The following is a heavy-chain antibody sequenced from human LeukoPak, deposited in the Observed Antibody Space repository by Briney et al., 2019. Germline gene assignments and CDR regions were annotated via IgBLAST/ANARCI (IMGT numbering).Heavy chain of an antibody. V-gene: IGHV3-74*01. J-gene: IGHJ4*02. CDR3: ARGNQRLPRSTPDY. D-gene: IGHD2-15*01. CDR2: IKTDGSTT. Sequence: GGSLRLSCAVSGFTFSSSWMHWVRQAPGKGLVWVSHIKTDGSTTAYADSVKGRFTISRDNAKNTLYLHMNSLRAEDTGVYYCARGNQRLPRSTPDYWGQGTLVTVSS. CDR1: GFTFSSSW.